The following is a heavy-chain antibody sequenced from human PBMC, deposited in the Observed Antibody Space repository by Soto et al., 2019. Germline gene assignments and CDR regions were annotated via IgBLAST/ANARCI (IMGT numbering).Heavy chain of an antibody. V-gene: IGHV3-33*01. CDR2: IWYDGSNK. Sequence: QVQLVESGGGVVQPGRSLRLSCAASGFTFSSYGMHWVRQAPGKGLEWVAVIWYDGSNKYYADSVKGRFTISRDNSKNALYLRMNSLRAEDTAVYYCARESSSGWYSDAFDIWGQGTMVTVSS. CDR3: ARESSSGWYSDAFDI. J-gene: IGHJ3*02. D-gene: IGHD6-19*01. CDR1: GFTFSSYG.